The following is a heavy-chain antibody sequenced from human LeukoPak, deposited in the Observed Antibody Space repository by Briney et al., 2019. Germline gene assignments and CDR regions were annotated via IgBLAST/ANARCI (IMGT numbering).Heavy chain of an antibody. CDR1: TXSXXX. D-gene: IGHD1-26*01. CDR3: AIRRFVWELLGDY. CDR2: ISGSGGST. Sequence: TXSXXXXXXVRQAPGKXXEXXSAISGSGGSTYYADSVKGRFTISRDNSKNTLYLQMNSLRAEDTAVYYCAIRRFVWELLGDYWGQGTLVTVSS. J-gene: IGHJ4*02. V-gene: IGHV3-23*01.